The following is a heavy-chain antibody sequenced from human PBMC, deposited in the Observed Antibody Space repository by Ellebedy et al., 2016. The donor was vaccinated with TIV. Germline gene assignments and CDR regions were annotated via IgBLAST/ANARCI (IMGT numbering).Heavy chain of an antibody. V-gene: IGHV3-30*02. CDR1: GFTFRKYG. J-gene: IGHJ4*02. D-gene: IGHD2-15*01. CDR2: IWNDGTNK. Sequence: PGGSLRLSCPASGFTFRKYGMHWVRQAPGKGLEWVSFIWNDGTNKYYADSVKGRFTISRDNSNNTLSLQLNNLRAEDTAVYYCANGHCSGDTCYPGPKFFDYWGPGALVTVSS. CDR3: ANGHCSGDTCYPGPKFFDY.